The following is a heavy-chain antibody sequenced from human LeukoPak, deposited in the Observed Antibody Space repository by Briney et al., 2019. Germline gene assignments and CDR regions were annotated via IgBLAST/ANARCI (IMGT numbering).Heavy chain of an antibody. V-gene: IGHV4-59*08. CDR3: AISIVGGFDY. J-gene: IGHJ4*02. D-gene: IGHD1-26*01. CDR2: IYYSGST. Sequence: SETLSLTCTVSGGSISSYYWSWLRQPPGKGLEWIGYIYYSGSTNYNPSLKSRVTISVDTSKNQFSLKLSSVTAADTAVYYCAISIVGGFDYWGQGTLVTVSS. CDR1: GGSISSYY.